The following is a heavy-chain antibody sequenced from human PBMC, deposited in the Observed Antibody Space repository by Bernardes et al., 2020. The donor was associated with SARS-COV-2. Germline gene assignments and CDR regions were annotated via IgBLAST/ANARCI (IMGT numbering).Heavy chain of an antibody. J-gene: IGHJ4*02. CDR1: GYTFTSYG. CDR3: AINLLYPGLDSE. CDR2: ISAYNGNT. Sequence: SVKVSCKASGYTFTSYGISWVRQAPGQGLEWMGWISAYNGNTNYAQKLQGRVTMTTDTSTSTAYMELRSLRSDDTAVYYCAINLLYPGLDSEWGQGTLVTVSS. V-gene: IGHV1-18*04. D-gene: IGHD5-18*01.